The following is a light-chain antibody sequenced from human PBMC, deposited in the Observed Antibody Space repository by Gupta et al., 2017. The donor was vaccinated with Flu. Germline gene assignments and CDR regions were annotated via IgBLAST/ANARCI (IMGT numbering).Light chain of an antibody. CDR1: SSNIGKSY. Sequence: QSVLTQPLSVSSAPGQKVTFPCSGSSSNIGKSYVSWFQQFPGTAPKLLIYDNNKRPSGIDDRFSGSKSGTSATLDIAGLQTGDEATYYCATWDADRSYGVFGGGTKLTVV. J-gene: IGLJ2*01. CDR3: ATWDADRSYGV. V-gene: IGLV1-51*01. CDR2: DNN.